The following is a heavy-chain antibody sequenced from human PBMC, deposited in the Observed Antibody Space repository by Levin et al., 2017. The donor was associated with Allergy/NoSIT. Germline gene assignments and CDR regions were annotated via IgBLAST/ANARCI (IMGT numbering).Heavy chain of an antibody. CDR3: AKDGLGYSGYDLPDY. V-gene: IGHV3-30*18. J-gene: IGHJ4*02. CDR2: ISYDGSNK. D-gene: IGHD5-12*01. Sequence: GESLKISCAASGFTFSSYGMHWVRQAPGKGLEWVAVISYDGSNKYYADSVKGRFTISRDNSKNTLYLQMNSLRAEDTAVYYCAKDGLGYSGYDLPDYWGQGTLVTVSS. CDR1: GFTFSSYG.